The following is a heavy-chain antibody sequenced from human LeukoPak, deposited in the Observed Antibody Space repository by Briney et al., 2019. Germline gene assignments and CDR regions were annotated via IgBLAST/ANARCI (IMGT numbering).Heavy chain of an antibody. Sequence: PGGSLRLSCAASGFTFSSYAMHWVRQAPGKGLEWVAVISYDGSNKYYADSVKGRFTISRDNSKNTLYLQMNSLRAEDTAVYYCARDQIPAMVYAILRYWGQGTLVTVSS. CDR1: GFTFSSYA. CDR2: ISYDGSNK. CDR3: ARDQIPAMVYAILRY. J-gene: IGHJ4*02. D-gene: IGHD2-8*01. V-gene: IGHV3-30*04.